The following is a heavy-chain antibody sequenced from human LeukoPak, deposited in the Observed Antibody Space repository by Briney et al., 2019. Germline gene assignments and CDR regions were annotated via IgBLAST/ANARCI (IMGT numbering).Heavy chain of an antibody. Sequence: SETPSLTCAVYGGSLSGYIWSWIRQPPGKGVEWIGEINHSGSTDYNPSLKSRVTTSVDTSRNQFSLKLNSVTAADAAVYYCVRADGRDGYRGLVDYWGQGTLVTVSA. D-gene: IGHD5-24*01. V-gene: IGHV4-34*01. J-gene: IGHJ4*02. CDR1: GGSLSGYI. CDR2: INHSGST. CDR3: VRADGRDGYRGLVDY.